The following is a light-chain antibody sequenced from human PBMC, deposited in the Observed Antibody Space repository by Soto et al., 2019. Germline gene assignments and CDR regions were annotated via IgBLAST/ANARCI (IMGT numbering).Light chain of an antibody. CDR2: EVS. CDR3: SSSTSNSAYV. Sequence: QSALTQPASVSGSPGQSITISCTGTSSDVGGYNYVSWYQQHPDKAPKLMIYEVSNRPSGVSNRFSGSKSGNTASLTISGLQAEDEADYSCSSSTSNSAYVFGTGTKVTVL. CDR1: SSDVGGYNY. J-gene: IGLJ1*01. V-gene: IGLV2-14*01.